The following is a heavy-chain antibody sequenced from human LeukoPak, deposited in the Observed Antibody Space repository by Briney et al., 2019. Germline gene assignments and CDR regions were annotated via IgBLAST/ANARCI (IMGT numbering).Heavy chain of an antibody. CDR2: IWYDGSNE. CDR3: ARGASSAFDI. CDR1: GFTFSSYT. Sequence: GGSLRLSCAASGFTFSSYTIHWVRQAPGKGLEWVAAIWYDGSNEYYADSVKGRFTISRDNSKNTLYLQLNSLRAEDTAVYYCARGASSAFDIWGQGTLVTVSS. J-gene: IGHJ3*02. V-gene: IGHV3-33*01.